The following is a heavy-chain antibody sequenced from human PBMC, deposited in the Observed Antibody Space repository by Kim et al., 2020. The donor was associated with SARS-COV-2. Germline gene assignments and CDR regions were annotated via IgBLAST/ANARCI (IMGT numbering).Heavy chain of an antibody. J-gene: IGHJ6*01. CDR3: ARFYRFGTQVLAVYAMDA. V-gene: IGHV7-4-1*02. Sequence: ASVKVSCKASGYTFTSYAIIWVRQAPGQGLEWMGWMNTENRNPTYAQGFTGRFDFSLDTSASTAYLELSGLRAEDTALYFCARFYRFGTQVLAVYAMDAW. CDR2: MNTENRNP. D-gene: IGHD3-16*01. CDR1: GYTFTSYA.